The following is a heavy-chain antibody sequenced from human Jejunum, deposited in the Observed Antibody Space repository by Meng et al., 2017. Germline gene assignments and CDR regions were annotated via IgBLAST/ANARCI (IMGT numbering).Heavy chain of an antibody. J-gene: IGHJ5*01. Sequence: QVQLVGSGGDLAKPGGSLRLSLLASGFRFSDDHMAWIRQAPGKGLEWISYISVGGSIIYYADSVKGRFTISRDDAKNSVYLQMNSLRAEDTAVYYCARDGRHRRFDSWGQGTLVTVSS. V-gene: IGHV3-11*01. D-gene: IGHD1-26*01. CDR2: ISVGGSII. CDR1: GFRFSDDH. CDR3: ARDGRHRRFDS.